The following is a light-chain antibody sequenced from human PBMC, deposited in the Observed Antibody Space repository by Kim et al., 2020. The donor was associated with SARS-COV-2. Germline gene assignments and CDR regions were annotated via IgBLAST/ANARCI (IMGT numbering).Light chain of an antibody. J-gene: IGLJ3*02. V-gene: IGLV6-57*04. Sequence: LTQPPSMSESPGKTATISCTLSGGSIGDSTVQWYQQRPDSVPSTVIYEGDRRPSGVPDRFSGSIDRSSNSAFLTISGLRTEDEADYYCLSYHSVRPWLFGGGTQLTVL. CDR1: GGSIGDST. CDR3: LSYHSVRPWL. CDR2: EGD.